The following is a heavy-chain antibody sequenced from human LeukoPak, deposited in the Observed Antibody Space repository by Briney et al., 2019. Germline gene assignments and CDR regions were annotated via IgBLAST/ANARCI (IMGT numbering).Heavy chain of an antibody. V-gene: IGHV3-30-3*01. CDR2: ISYDGGNK. J-gene: IGHJ4*02. CDR3: PRERYYYDSSGSYYFDY. Sequence: PGGSLRLSCAASGFTFSSYAMHWVRQAPGKGLEWVAVISYDGGNKYYADSVKGRFTISRDNSKNTLYLQMNSLRAEDTAVYYCPRERYYYDSSGSYYFDYWGQGTLVTVSS. CDR1: GFTFSSYA. D-gene: IGHD3-22*01.